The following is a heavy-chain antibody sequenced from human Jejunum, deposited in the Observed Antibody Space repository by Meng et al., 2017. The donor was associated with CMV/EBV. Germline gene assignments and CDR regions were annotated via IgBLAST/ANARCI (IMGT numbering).Heavy chain of an antibody. CDR1: GVTFSSSG. CDR2: IRYDGTNK. J-gene: IGHJ4*02. V-gene: IGHV3-30*02. Sequence: SWAASGVTFSSSGMHWVRQAPGKGLEWVSFIRYDGTNKYHADSVKGRFTISRDNSKNTLYLQMNSLRAEDTAVYYCAKDHGNSFDYWGQGTLVTVSS. CDR3: AKDHGNSFDY. D-gene: IGHD1-1*01.